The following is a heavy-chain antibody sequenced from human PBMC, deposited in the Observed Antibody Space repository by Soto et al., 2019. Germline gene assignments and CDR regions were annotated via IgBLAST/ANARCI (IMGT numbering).Heavy chain of an antibody. D-gene: IGHD6-19*01. V-gene: IGHV1-69*12. CDR3: ARGGEQWLVQDWFDP. CDR1: GGTFSSYA. J-gene: IGHJ5*02. Sequence: QVQLVQSGAEVKKPGSSVKVSCKASGGTFSSYAISWVRQAPGQGLEWMGGIIPIFGTANYAQKFQGGVTITADESTSTVYMELSSLRSEDTAVYYCARGGEQWLVQDWFDPWGQGTLVTVSS. CDR2: IIPIFGTA.